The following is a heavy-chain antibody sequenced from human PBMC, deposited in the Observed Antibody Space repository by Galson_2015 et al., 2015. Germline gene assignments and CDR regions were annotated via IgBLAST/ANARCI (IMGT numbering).Heavy chain of an antibody. CDR3: ARGDSSSWYPGFQEDFQH. V-gene: IGHV3-48*03. Sequence: SLRLSCAASGFTFSSYEMNWVRQAPGKGLEWVSYISSSGSTIYYADSVKGRFTISRDNAKNSLYLQMNSLRAEDTAVYYCARGDSSSWYPGFQEDFQHWGQGTLVTVSS. CDR1: GFTFSSYE. D-gene: IGHD6-13*01. J-gene: IGHJ1*01. CDR2: ISSSGSTI.